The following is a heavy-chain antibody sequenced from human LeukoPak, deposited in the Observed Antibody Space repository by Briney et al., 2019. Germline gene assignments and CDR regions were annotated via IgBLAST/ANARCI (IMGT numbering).Heavy chain of an antibody. Sequence: SETLSLTCVVSGYSISSGYYWGWIRQPPGKGLEWIGSIFHSGITYYIPSPKSRVTISVDTSKNQFSLKLSSVTAADTAVYYCARVRSRSLDYWGQGTLVTVSS. J-gene: IGHJ4*02. CDR2: IFHSGIT. CDR1: GYSISSGYY. V-gene: IGHV4-38-2*01. CDR3: ARVRSRSLDY.